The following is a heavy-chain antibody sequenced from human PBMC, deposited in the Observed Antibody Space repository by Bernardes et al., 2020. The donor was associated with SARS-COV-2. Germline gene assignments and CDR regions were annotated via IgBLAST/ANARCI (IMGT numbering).Heavy chain of an antibody. CDR1: GFTFSTYW. J-gene: IGHJ4*02. CDR3: ARNQFILNY. CDR2: IKQDGSEK. V-gene: IGHV3-7*01. Sequence: GSLSLSCAASGFTFSTYWMSWVRPAPGKGLEWVASIKQDGSEKYYVDSVKGRFTISRDNAKNSLYLQMNSLRAEDTAVFYCARNQFILNYWGRGTLVTVAS. D-gene: IGHD3-10*01.